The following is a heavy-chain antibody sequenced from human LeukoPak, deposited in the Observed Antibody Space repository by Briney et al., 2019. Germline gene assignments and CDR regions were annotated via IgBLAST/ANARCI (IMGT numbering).Heavy chain of an antibody. J-gene: IGHJ4*02. CDR1: GGSFNSDF. CDR2: IYYSGST. D-gene: IGHD3-22*01. Sequence: SETLSLTCTVSGGSFNSDFWSWIRQPPGKGLEWIGYIYYSGSTNYNPSLKSRVTISVDTSKNQFSLKLSSVTAADTAVYYCARGADSSGYYSIFYFDYWGQGTLVTVSS. V-gene: IGHV4-59*01. CDR3: ARGADSSGYYSIFYFDY.